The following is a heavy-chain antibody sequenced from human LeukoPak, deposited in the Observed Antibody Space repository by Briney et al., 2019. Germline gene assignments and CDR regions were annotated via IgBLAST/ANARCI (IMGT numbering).Heavy chain of an antibody. CDR1: GFTFSSYW. J-gene: IGHJ6*04. D-gene: IGHD3-22*01. V-gene: IGHV3-74*01. CDR3: ARSITMIVGSDV. CDR2: TNSDGSST. Sequence: PGRSLRLSCAASGFTFSSYWMHWVRHAPGKGLVWVSRTNSDGSSTSYADSVKGRFTISRDNAKNTLYLQMNSLRAEDTAVYYCARSITMIVGSDVWGKGTTVTVSS.